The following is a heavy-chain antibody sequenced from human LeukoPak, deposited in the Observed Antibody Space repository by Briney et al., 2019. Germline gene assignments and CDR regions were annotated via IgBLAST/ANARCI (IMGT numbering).Heavy chain of an antibody. CDR1: GGTFSSYA. D-gene: IGHD2-2*02. Sequence: SVKVSCKASGGTFSSYAISWVRQAPGHGLEWMGGIIPIFGTADYAQKFQGRVTITADESTSTAYMELSSLRPEDTAVYYCARGKEAAIPFGYWGQGTLVTVSS. CDR2: IIPIFGTA. J-gene: IGHJ4*02. CDR3: ARGKEAAIPFGY. V-gene: IGHV1-69*13.